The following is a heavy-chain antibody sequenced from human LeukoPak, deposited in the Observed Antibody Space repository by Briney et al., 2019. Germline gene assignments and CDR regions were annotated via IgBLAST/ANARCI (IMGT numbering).Heavy chain of an antibody. CDR1: GGTFSSYA. D-gene: IGHD1-26*01. V-gene: IGHV1-69*13. Sequence: ASVKVSCKASGGTFSSYAISWVRQAPGQGLEWMGGIIPIFGTANYAQKFQGRVTITADESTSTAYMELSSLRSEDTAVYYCASETSLGRFDYWGQGTLVTVSS. CDR3: ASETSLGRFDY. CDR2: IIPIFGTA. J-gene: IGHJ4*02.